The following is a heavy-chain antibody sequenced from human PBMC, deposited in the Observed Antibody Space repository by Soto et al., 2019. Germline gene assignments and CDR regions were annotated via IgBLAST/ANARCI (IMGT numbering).Heavy chain of an antibody. CDR3: ARHSIQAGLFDS. CDR1: GFTVTNSF. V-gene: IGHV3-53*02. Sequence: EVQLVGTGGGLIQPGGSLRLSCTASGFTVTNSFLSWVRQAPGKGLEWVSAIFGGGNTYYSDSVKSRFTIPRDNSRNTLYLQMTSLRAEDTAVYYCARHSIQAGLFDSWGQGTLVTVSS. CDR2: IFGGGNT. D-gene: IGHD2-2*02. J-gene: IGHJ4*02.